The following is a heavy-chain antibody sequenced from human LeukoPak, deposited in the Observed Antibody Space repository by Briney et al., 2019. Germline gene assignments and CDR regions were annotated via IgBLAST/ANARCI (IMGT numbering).Heavy chain of an antibody. CDR1: GFTFTDHY. Sequence: LGGSLRLSCAASGFTFTDHYMSWIRQAPGKGLEWISYISDSGGTIHYADSVKGRFTISRDNAKNSLYLQTNSLRAEDTAVYYCARGAGPLFDPWGQGTLVTVSS. CDR2: ISDSGGTI. CDR3: ARGAGPLFDP. J-gene: IGHJ5*02. V-gene: IGHV3-11*01.